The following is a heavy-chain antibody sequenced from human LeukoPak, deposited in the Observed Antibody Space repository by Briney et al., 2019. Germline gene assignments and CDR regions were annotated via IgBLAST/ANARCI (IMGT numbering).Heavy chain of an antibody. J-gene: IGHJ4*02. CDR3: ARRYFDSSSYYFDY. CDR2: INPNSGGT. CDR1: GYTFTGNS. Sequence: ASVKVSCKASGYTFTGNSIHWVRQAPGQGLQWMGWINPNSGGTKYAQKFQGRVTMTRDTSISTAYMELSRLRSDDTAVYYCARRYFDSSSYYFDYWGQGTLVSVSS. V-gene: IGHV1-2*02. D-gene: IGHD3-22*01.